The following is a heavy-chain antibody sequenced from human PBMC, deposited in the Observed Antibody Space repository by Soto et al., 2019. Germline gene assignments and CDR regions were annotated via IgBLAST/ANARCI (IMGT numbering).Heavy chain of an antibody. CDR3: AYFDWLPY. Sequence: ASETLSLTCTVSGGSISSSTFYWGWIRQPPGKGLEWIGSVYYDGTTYYNPSLRSRVTISVDTSKNQFSLKMSSVTAADTAAYYCAYFDWLPYWGQGTLVTVPQ. J-gene: IGHJ4*02. CDR2: VYYDGTT. CDR1: GGSISSSTFY. D-gene: IGHD3-9*01. V-gene: IGHV4-39*01.